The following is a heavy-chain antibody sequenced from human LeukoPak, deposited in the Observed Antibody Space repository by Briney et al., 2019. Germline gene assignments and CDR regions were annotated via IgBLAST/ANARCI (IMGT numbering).Heavy chain of an antibody. Sequence: PGGSLRLSCAASGFTFSSYSMNWVCQAPGKGLEWVSSISSSSSYIYYADSVKGRFTISRDNAKNSLYLQMNSLRAEDTAVYYCARGIAVAGKTLDYWGQGTLVTVSS. CDR3: ARGIAVAGKTLDY. V-gene: IGHV3-21*01. J-gene: IGHJ4*02. CDR1: GFTFSSYS. CDR2: ISSSSSYI. D-gene: IGHD6-19*01.